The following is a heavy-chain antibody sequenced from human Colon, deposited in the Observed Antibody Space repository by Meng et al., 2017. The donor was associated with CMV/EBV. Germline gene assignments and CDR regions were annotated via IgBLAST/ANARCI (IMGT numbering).Heavy chain of an antibody. CDR1: GYKFTTSW. CDR2: IYPGDSDT. Sequence: GESLKISCQVSGYKFTTSWIAWVRQMPDKGLECLGFIYPGDSDTRYCQSSERRVIISVDKSTNTTYLQWNSLQASDSALYYCARRTFGQYWTSVDVWGQGTAVTVSS. V-gene: IGHV5-51*01. D-gene: IGHD2/OR15-2a*01. CDR3: ARRTFGQYWTSVDV. J-gene: IGHJ6*02.